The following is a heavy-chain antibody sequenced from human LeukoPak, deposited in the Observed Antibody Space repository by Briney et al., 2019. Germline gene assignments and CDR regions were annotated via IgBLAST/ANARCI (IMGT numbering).Heavy chain of an antibody. CDR1: GFTFSSYG. CDR3: ASGGVAAAGTTDHYYYGMDV. CDR2: IWYDGSNK. V-gene: IGHV3-33*01. J-gene: IGHJ6*02. Sequence: PGGSLRLSCAAPGFTFSSYGMHWVRQAPGKGLEWVAVIWYDGSNKYYADSVKGRFTISRDNSKNTLYLQMNSLRAEDTAVYYCASGGVAAAGTTDHYYYGMDVWGQGTTVTVSS. D-gene: IGHD6-13*01.